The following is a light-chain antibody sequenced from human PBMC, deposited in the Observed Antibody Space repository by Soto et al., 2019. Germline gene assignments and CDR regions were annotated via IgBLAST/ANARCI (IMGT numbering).Light chain of an antibody. CDR3: QQYNNWPPWT. Sequence: EIVMTQSPAPPSVSPGERDTLSCRASQSVSSNLAWYQQKPGQAPRLLIYGASTRATGIPARFSGSGSGTEFTLTISSLQSEDFAVYYCQQYNNWPPWTFGQGTKVDIK. CDR2: GAS. CDR1: QSVSSN. J-gene: IGKJ1*01. V-gene: IGKV3-15*01.